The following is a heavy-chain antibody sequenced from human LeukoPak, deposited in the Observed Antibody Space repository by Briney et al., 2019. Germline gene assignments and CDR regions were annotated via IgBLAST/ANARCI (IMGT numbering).Heavy chain of an antibody. CDR1: GFTFNSYA. D-gene: IGHD2-15*01. Sequence: PGGSLRLSCAASGFTFNSYAVHWVRQAPGKGLEWVAVMSYYGSINFYSASVKGRFTISRDNSKNTLYLQMNTLRADDTALYFCARDRRYCSGGSCYFDYFFDYWGQGTLVTLS. CDR2: MSYYGSIN. CDR3: ARDRRYCSGGSCYFDYFFDY. V-gene: IGHV3-30*04. J-gene: IGHJ4*02.